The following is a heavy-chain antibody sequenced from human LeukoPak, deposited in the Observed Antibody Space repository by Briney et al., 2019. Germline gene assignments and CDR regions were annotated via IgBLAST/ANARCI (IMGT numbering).Heavy chain of an antibody. D-gene: IGHD6-19*01. J-gene: IGHJ5*02. CDR1: GYSFTSNN. Sequence: ASVKVSCKASGYSFTSNNINWVRQATGQGLEWMGWMNPNSGNTGYAQNFQGRVTMTRNTSISTAYMELSSLRSEDTAVYYCARGITGYSSGWRFDPWAREPWSPSPQ. V-gene: IGHV1-8*01. CDR2: MNPNSGNT. CDR3: ARGITGYSSGWRFDP.